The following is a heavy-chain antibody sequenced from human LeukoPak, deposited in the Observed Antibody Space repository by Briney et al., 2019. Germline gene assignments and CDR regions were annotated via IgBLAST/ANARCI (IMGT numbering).Heavy chain of an antibody. CDR2: LYSDGNT. J-gene: IGHJ4*02. CDR3: ARGVEPLAANTLAY. Sequence: GGSLKLSCAASGFTVITNDMTWVRQAPGKGLEWVSVLYSDGNTKYADSVQGRFTISRDNSKNTLYLEMNSLSPDDTAVYYCARGVEPLAANTLAYWGQGTPVTVSS. CDR1: GFTVITND. D-gene: IGHD1-14*01. V-gene: IGHV3-53*01.